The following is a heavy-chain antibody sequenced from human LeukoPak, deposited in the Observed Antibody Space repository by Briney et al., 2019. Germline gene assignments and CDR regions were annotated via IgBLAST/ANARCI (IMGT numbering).Heavy chain of an antibody. V-gene: IGHV3-23*01. CDR2: ISGSGGST. D-gene: IGHD2-15*01. CDR1: GFTFSSYA. Sequence: PGGSLRLSCAASGFTFSSYAMSWVRQAPGKGLEWVSAISGSGGSTYYADSVKGRFTISRDNSKNTLYLQMNSLRAEDTAVYYCARQYCSGGSCYSYGMDVWGQGTTVTVSS. CDR3: ARQYCSGGSCYSYGMDV. J-gene: IGHJ6*02.